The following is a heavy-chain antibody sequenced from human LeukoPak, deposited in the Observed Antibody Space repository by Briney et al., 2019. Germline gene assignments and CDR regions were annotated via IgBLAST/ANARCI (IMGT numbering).Heavy chain of an antibody. Sequence: SETLSLTCTVSGGSISSSSYYWGWIRQPPGKGLEWIGSIYYSGSTYYNPSLKSRVTISVDTSKNQFSLKLSSVTAADTAVYYCARSGPGGYYGSGSYYSTFDYWGQGTPVTVSS. V-gene: IGHV4-39*01. CDR2: IYYSGST. CDR1: GGSISSSSYY. CDR3: ARSGPGGYYGSGSYYSTFDY. D-gene: IGHD3-10*01. J-gene: IGHJ4*02.